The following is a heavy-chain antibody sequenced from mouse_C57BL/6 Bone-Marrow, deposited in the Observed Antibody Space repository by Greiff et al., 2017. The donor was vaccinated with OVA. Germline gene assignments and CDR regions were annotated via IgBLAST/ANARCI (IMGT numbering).Heavy chain of an antibody. CDR2: INYDGSST. CDR3: ARDLSLSSGSLDY. D-gene: IGHD1-1*01. Sequence: DVKLVESEGGLVQPGSSMKLSCTASGFTFSDYYMAWVRQVPEKGLEWVANINYDGSSTYYLDSLKSRFIISRDNAKNILYLQMSSLKSEDTATYYCARDLSLSSGSLDYWGQGTTLTVSS. V-gene: IGHV5-16*01. J-gene: IGHJ2*01. CDR1: GFTFSDYY.